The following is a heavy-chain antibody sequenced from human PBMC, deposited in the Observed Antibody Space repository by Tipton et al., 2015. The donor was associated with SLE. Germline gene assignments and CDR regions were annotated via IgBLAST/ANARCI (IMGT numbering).Heavy chain of an antibody. D-gene: IGHD5-18*01. J-gene: IGHJ4*02. V-gene: IGHV4-4*07. CDR1: GGSISSYY. CDR2: IYTSGST. Sequence: TLSLTCTVSGGSISSYYWSWIRQPAGKGLGWIGHIYTSGSTNYNTSLKRRVTMSVDTSKNQFSRKLSSVTAADTAVYYCARSEGVYSHGQEGAFDYWGQGTLVTVSS. CDR3: ARSEGVYSHGQEGAFDY.